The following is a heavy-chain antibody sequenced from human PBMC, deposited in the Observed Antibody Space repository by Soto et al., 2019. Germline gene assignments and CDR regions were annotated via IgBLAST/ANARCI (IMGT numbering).Heavy chain of an antibody. Sequence: GSLRLSCAVSGFTFSSYAISWVRQAPGKGLEWVPGISGSGGSTYYADSVKGRFTISRDNSKNTLYLQMNSLRAEDTAVYYCAKKQTRKSPYGMDVWGQGTPVTVSS. CDR1: GFTFSSYA. D-gene: IGHD4-17*01. CDR3: AKKQTRKSPYGMDV. J-gene: IGHJ6*02. CDR2: ISGSGGST. V-gene: IGHV3-23*01.